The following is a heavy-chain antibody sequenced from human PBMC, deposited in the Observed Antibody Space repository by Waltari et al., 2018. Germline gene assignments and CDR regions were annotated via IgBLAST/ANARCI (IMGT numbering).Heavy chain of an antibody. CDR1: GGSISSSSYY. CDR3: ARQYCTNGVCLPPDAFDI. D-gene: IGHD2-8*01. Sequence: QLQLQESGPGLVKPSETLSLTCTVSGGSISSSSYYWGWIRQPPGKGLAWIGSIYYSGSTYYNPSLKSRVTISVDTSKNQFSLKLSSVTAADTAVYYCARQYCTNGVCLPPDAFDIWGQGTMVTVSS. J-gene: IGHJ3*02. CDR2: IYYSGST. V-gene: IGHV4-39*01.